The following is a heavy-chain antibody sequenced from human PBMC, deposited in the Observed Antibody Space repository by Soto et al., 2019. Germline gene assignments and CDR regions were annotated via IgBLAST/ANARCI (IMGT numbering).Heavy chain of an antibody. CDR1: GFTFDDYG. V-gene: IGHV3-20*04. J-gene: IGHJ4*02. D-gene: IGHD3-10*01. CDR2: INWNGGST. CDR3: ARLYGSGSTRRVRIDY. Sequence: EVQLVESGGGVVRPGGSLRLSCAASGFTFDDYGMSWVRQAPGKGLEWVSGINWNGGSTGYADSVKGRFTISRDNAKNSLYLQMNILRAEDTALYYCARLYGSGSTRRVRIDYWGQGTLVTVSS.